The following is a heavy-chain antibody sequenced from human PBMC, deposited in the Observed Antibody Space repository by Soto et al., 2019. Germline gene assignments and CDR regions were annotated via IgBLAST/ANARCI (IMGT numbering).Heavy chain of an antibody. D-gene: IGHD3-16*02. V-gene: IGHV4-4*02. CDR1: SGSIGTTNW. Sequence: SETLSLTCAVSSGSIGTTNWWSWVRQTPGKGLEWIGEIFHSGNTYYNPSLTSRVTISVDTSKNQFSLKLRSVTAADTAVYYCARDRSDAPLGDALDIWGQGTMVTVSS. CDR3: ARDRSDAPLGDALDI. CDR2: IFHSGNT. J-gene: IGHJ3*02.